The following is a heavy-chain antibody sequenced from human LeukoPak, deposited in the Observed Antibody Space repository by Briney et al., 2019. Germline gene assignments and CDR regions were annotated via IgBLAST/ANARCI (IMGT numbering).Heavy chain of an antibody. CDR3: ARDRYSSSWYGYYGMDV. D-gene: IGHD6-13*01. V-gene: IGHV6-1*01. CDR2: TYYRSKWYN. CDR1: GDSVSSNSAA. J-gene: IGHJ6*02. Sequence: SQTLSLTCAISGDSVSSNSAAWNWIRQSPSRGLEWLGRTYYRSKWYNDYAVSVKSRITINPDTSKNQFSLKLSSVTAADTAVYYCARDRYSSSWYGYYGMDVWGQGTTVTVSS.